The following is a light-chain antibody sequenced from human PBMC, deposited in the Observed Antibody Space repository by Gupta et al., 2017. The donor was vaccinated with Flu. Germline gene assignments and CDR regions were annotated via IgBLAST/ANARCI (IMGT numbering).Light chain of an antibody. CDR2: KDT. CDR1: TLSNQY. CDR3: QSADNSGTYVI. Sequence: SYEVTQLPSLSVSPGQTARITCPGDTLSNQYTYWYQQKPGQAPVLVIFKDTERPSGIPERFSGSTSGTTVTLTISGVQAEDEAAYYCQSADNSGTYVIFGGGTRLTV. J-gene: IGLJ2*01. V-gene: IGLV3-25*03.